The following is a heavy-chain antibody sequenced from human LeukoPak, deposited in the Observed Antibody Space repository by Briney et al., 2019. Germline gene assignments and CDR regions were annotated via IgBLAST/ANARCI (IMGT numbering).Heavy chain of an antibody. CDR3: ARGYYDSSGYLNYFDY. CDR2: INAGNGNT. D-gene: IGHD3-22*01. V-gene: IGHV1-3*01. J-gene: IGHJ4*02. Sequence: RASVKVSCKASGYTFTSYAMHWVRQAPGQRLEWTGWINAGNGNTKYSQKFQGRVTITRDTSASTAYMELSSLRSEDTAVYYCARGYYDSSGYLNYFDYWGQGTLVTVSS. CDR1: GYTFTSYA.